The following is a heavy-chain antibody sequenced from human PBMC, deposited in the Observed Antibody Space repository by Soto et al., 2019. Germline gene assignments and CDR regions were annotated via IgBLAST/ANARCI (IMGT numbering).Heavy chain of an antibody. J-gene: IGHJ4*02. Sequence: PSETLSLTCTVSGGSVSSGSYYWSWIRQHPGKGLEWIGYIYYSGSTNYNPSLKSRATISVDTYKNQFSLKLSSVTAADTAVYYCASVDTKPGGTYYFDYWGQGTLVTVSS. CDR1: GGSVSSGSYY. CDR3: ASVDTKPGGTYYFDY. V-gene: IGHV4-61*01. CDR2: IYYSGST. D-gene: IGHD3-16*01.